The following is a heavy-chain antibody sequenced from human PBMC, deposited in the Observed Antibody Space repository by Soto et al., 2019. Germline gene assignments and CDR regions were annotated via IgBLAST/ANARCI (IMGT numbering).Heavy chain of an antibody. D-gene: IGHD3-22*01. Sequence: QVQLQESGPGLVKPSQTLSLTCTVSGGSISSRGYYWSWIRQHPGKGLEWIGYSYYSGSSYYNTSLKSRLTISVDPSKNQCSLRLSSVTAADTAVYYCARNYYDRTGYAYFDYWGQGTLVTVSS. CDR3: ARNYYDRTGYAYFDY. CDR2: SYYSGSS. J-gene: IGHJ4*02. CDR1: GGSISSRGYY. V-gene: IGHV4-31*03.